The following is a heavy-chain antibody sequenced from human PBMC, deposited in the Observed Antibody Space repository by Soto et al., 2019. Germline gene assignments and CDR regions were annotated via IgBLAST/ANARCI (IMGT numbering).Heavy chain of an antibody. Sequence: EVQLLESGGGLVQPGGSLRLSCAASGFTFRSYAMSWVRQAPGKGLEWVSAISISGGSTYYADSVKGRFTISRANSKNTLYRRMNSLRAEDTAVYYCAKGRQWELPLDYWGQGTLVTVSS. J-gene: IGHJ4*02. D-gene: IGHD1-26*01. CDR2: ISISGGST. CDR1: GFTFRSYA. CDR3: AKGRQWELPLDY. V-gene: IGHV3-23*01.